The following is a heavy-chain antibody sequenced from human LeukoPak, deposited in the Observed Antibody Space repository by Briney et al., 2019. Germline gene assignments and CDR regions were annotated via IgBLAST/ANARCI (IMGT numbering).Heavy chain of an antibody. CDR3: ARDPEENYYDSSGYYP. J-gene: IGHJ5*02. CDR2: IIPIFGTA. Sequence: EASVKVSCKASGGTFSSYAISWVRQAPGQGLEWMGGIIPIFGTANYAQKFQGRVTITADESTSTAYMELSSLRSEDTAVYYCARDPEENYYDSSGYYPWGQGTLVTVSS. CDR1: GGTFSSYA. D-gene: IGHD3-22*01. V-gene: IGHV1-69*13.